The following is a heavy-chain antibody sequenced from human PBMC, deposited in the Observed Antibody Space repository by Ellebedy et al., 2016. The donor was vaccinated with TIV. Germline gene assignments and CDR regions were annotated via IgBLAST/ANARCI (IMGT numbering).Heavy chain of an antibody. V-gene: IGHV3-7*01. CDR1: GFTFGSRW. J-gene: IGHJ4*02. Sequence: GESLKISCAASGFTFGSRWMSWVRQAPGKGLEWVANIKHDGTEKYYVDSVKGRFTISRDNAQNSLYLQMNSLRAEDTAVYYCARARGFDYWGQGTLVTVSS. CDR3: ARARGFDY. D-gene: IGHD3-16*01. CDR2: IKHDGTEK.